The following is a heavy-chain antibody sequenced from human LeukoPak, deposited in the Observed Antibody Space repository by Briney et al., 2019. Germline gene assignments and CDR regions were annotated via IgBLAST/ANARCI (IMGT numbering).Heavy chain of an antibody. V-gene: IGHV4-34*01. CDR1: GGPFSGYY. D-gene: IGHD2-15*01. J-gene: IGHJ4*02. CDR2: INHSGST. Sequence: SETLSLTCAVYGGPFSGYYWSWIRQPPGKGLEWIGEINHSGSTNYNPSLKSRVTISVDTSKNQFSLKLSSVTAADTAVYYCARDMRFTPEYCSGGSCPSWGQGTLVTVSS. CDR3: ARDMRFTPEYCSGGSCPS.